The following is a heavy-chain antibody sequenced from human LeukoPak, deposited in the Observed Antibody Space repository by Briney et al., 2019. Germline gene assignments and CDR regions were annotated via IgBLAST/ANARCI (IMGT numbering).Heavy chain of an antibody. Sequence: SVKVSCKASGGTFSSYAISWVRQAPGQGLEWMGRIIPILGIANYAQKFRGRVTITADKSTSTAYMELSSLRSEDTAVYYCARRVSIGDTPDYWGQGTLVTVSS. CDR3: ARRVSIGDTPDY. CDR1: GGTFSSYA. J-gene: IGHJ4*02. V-gene: IGHV1-69*04. CDR2: IIPILGIA. D-gene: IGHD2-21*02.